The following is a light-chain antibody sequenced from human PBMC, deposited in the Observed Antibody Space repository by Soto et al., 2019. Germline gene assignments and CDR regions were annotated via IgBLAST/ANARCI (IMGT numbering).Light chain of an antibody. CDR1: SSDLGGYDY. Sequence: QSALTQPASVSGSPGQSITISCTGTSSDLGGYDYVSWYQQHPGKAPKLMIYDVSNRPSGVSNRFSGSKSGNTASLTISGLQAEDEADYYCSSYTSSNTHVFGTGTKLTVL. J-gene: IGLJ1*01. V-gene: IGLV2-14*01. CDR2: DVS. CDR3: SSYTSSNTHV.